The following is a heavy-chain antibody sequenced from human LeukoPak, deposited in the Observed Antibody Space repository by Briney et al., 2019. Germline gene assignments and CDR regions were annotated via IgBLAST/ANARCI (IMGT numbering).Heavy chain of an antibody. CDR1: GFTFSSYS. J-gene: IGHJ3*02. V-gene: IGHV3-48*01. D-gene: IGHD3-22*01. CDR2: ISSSSSPI. CDR3: ARKHQRWPYDSQARDNFYN. Sequence: GGSLRLSCAASGFTFSSYSMDWVRQAPGKGLEWVSYISSSSSPIYYADSVKGRFAISRDNAKNSLYLQMNSLRAEDTAVYYCARKHQRWPYDSQARDNFYNWGQRKMVTVSS.